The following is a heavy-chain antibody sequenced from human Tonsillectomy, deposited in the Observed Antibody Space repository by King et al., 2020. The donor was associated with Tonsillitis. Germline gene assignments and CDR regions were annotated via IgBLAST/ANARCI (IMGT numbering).Heavy chain of an antibody. CDR2: INHSGST. D-gene: IGHD5-24*01. V-gene: IGHV4-34*01. CDR3: ARGRSAATNSRPGFRFDY. J-gene: IGHJ4*02. Sequence: VQLQQWGAGLLKPSETLSLTCAVYGGSFSGYYWSWIRQPPGKGLEWIGEINHSGSTNYNPSLKSRVTISVDTSKNQFSLKLSSVTAADTAVYYWARGRSAATNSRPGFRFDYWGQGTLVTVSS. CDR1: GGSFSGYY.